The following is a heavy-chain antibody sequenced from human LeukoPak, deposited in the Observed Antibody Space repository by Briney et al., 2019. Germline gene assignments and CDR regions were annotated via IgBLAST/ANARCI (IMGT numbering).Heavy chain of an antibody. V-gene: IGHV3-64D*09. CDR1: GFXFSSYA. J-gene: IGHJ6*02. Sequence: GGSLRLSCSASGFXFSSYAMHWVRQAPGKGLKYVSAISDSGGSTYYADSVKGRFTISRDNSKNTLYLQMSSLRAEDTAVYFCVRGYSFGPYGMDVWGQGTTVTVSS. D-gene: IGHD2-15*01. CDR2: ISDSGGST. CDR3: VRGYSFGPYGMDV.